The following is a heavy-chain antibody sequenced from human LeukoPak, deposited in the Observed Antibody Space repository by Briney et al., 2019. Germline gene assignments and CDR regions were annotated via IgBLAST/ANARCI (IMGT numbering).Heavy chain of an antibody. V-gene: IGHV3-21*01. D-gene: IGHD2-21*02. CDR2: ISSSSSYI. Sequence: PGGSLRLSCAASGFTFSSYSMNWVRQAPGEGLEWVSSISSSSSYIYYADSVKGRFTISRDNAKNSLYLQMNSLRAEDTAVYYCARGGHDVGVTAMGPYFFDYWGQGTLVTVSS. CDR3: ARGGHDVGVTAMGPYFFDY. J-gene: IGHJ4*02. CDR1: GFTFSSYS.